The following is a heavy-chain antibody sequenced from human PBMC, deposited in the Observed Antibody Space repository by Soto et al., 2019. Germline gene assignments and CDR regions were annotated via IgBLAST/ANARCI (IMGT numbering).Heavy chain of an antibody. CDR2: IYYSGST. Sequence: SETLSLTCTVSGGSISSSSYYWGWIRQPPGKGLEWIGSIYYSGSTYYNPSLKSRVTISVDTSKNQFSLKLSSVTAADTAVYYCARHPADSSGYYYTYYYYYYGMDLWGQGTTVTVSS. J-gene: IGHJ6*02. CDR1: GGSISSSSYY. D-gene: IGHD3-22*01. V-gene: IGHV4-39*01. CDR3: ARHPADSSGYYYTYYYYYYGMDL.